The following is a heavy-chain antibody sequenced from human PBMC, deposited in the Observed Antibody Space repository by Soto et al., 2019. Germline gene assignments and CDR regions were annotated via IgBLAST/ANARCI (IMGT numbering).Heavy chain of an antibody. Sequence: GASVKVSCKASGYTFTDYYVHWVRQTPGQGLEWLGIINPSAGNTKYAQKFQGRLTVTRDTSTNTVYMDLSSLRSEDTAIYYCAREWPATFYFDSWGQGSLVTGSS. CDR2: INPSAGNT. J-gene: IGHJ4*02. V-gene: IGHV1-46*03. CDR1: GYTFTDYY. CDR3: AREWPATFYFDS. D-gene: IGHD5-12*01.